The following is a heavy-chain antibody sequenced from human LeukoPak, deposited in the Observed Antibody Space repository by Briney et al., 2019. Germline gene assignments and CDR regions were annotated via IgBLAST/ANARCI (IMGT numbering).Heavy chain of an antibody. V-gene: IGHV3-30-3*01. CDR1: GFTFSSYA. CDR2: ISYDGSNK. Sequence: PGRSLRLSCAASGFTFSSYAMHWVRHAPGEGLEWVAVISYDGSNKYYAGSVKGRFTISRDNSKNTLYLQMNSLRAEDTAVYYCARGHDAFDIWGQGTMVTVSS. CDR3: ARGHDAFDI. J-gene: IGHJ3*02.